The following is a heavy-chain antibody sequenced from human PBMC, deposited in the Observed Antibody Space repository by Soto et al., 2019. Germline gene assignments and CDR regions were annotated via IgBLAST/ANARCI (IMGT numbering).Heavy chain of an antibody. CDR2: IWYDGSNK. J-gene: IGHJ6*03. Sequence: GGSLRLSCAASGFTFSSYGMHWVRQAPGKGLEWVAVIWYDGSNKYYADSVKGRFTISRDNSKNTLYLQMNSLRAEDTAVYYCAKSPDFWSGYWSDYYYYYMDVWGKGTTVTVSS. CDR1: GFTFSSYG. CDR3: AKSPDFWSGYWSDYYYYYMDV. V-gene: IGHV3-33*06. D-gene: IGHD3-3*01.